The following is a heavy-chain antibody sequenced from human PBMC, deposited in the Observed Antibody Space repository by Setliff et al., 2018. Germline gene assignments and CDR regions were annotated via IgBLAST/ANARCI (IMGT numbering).Heavy chain of an antibody. CDR1: GGTFNSYA. CDR3: AREKFYYDGSGYYFDY. D-gene: IGHD3-22*01. V-gene: IGHV1-69*13. CDR2: IVPIFGSA. J-gene: IGHJ4*02. Sequence: SVKVSCKASGGTFNSYAISWVRQAPGQGLEGVGGIVPIFGSANYARKFQGRVTVTADESTTTAYMELSSRRSDDTAVYYCAREKFYYDGSGYYFDYWGQGTLVTVSS.